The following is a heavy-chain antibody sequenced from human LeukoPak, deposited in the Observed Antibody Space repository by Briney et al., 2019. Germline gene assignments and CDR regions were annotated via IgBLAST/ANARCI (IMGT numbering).Heavy chain of an antibody. Sequence: RASVKVSCKASGYTFTSYGISWVRQAPGQGLEWMGRISAYNGHTNFAQKLQGRVTVTTDTSTGTAYMELRSLRSDDTAVYYCARLRYDPRGYSDYWGQGTLVTVSS. CDR2: ISAYNGHT. J-gene: IGHJ4*02. CDR1: GYTFTSYG. V-gene: IGHV1-18*01. CDR3: ARLRYDPRGYSDY. D-gene: IGHD3-3*01.